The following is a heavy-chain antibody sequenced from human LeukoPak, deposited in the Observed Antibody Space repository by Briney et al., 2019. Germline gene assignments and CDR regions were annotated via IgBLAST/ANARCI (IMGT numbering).Heavy chain of an antibody. V-gene: IGHV6-1*01. CDR2: TYYRSKWYN. CDR3: ARDLRGTTGTTHNWFDP. CDR1: GDSVSSNSAA. D-gene: IGHD1-1*01. J-gene: IGHJ5*02. Sequence: SQTLSLTCAISGDSVSSNSAAWNWIRQSPSRGLEWLGRTYYRSKWYNDYAVSVKSRITINPDTSKNQFSLQLNSVTPEDTAVYYCARDLRGTTGTTHNWFDPWGQGTLVTVSS.